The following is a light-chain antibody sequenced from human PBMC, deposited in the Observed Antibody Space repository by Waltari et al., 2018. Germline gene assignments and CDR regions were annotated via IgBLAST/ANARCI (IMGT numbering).Light chain of an antibody. CDR2: DVN. V-gene: IGLV2-11*01. CDR3: SSYAGSYTA. Sequence: QSALTQPRPVSGSPGQSVTISCTGASSDVGGYNFVSWYQQCSGKAPKLIIYDVNKRPSGVPDRFSGSKSANTASLTISGLQTEDEADYYCSSYAGSYTAFGGGTKLTVL. J-gene: IGLJ3*02. CDR1: SSDVGGYNF.